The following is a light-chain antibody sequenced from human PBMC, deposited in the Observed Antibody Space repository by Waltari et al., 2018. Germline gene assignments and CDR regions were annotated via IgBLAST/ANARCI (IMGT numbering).Light chain of an antibody. CDR2: EGS. Sequence: QAALTQPASVSGSPGQSNTIPCTGTSRYVGSYNLGSWYQQHPGKAPKLMIYEGSKWPSGVSTRFSGSKSGNTASLTISGLQAEDEADYYCCSYAGSSYVFGTGTKVTVL. J-gene: IGLJ1*01. CDR1: SRYVGSYNL. CDR3: CSYAGSSYV. V-gene: IGLV2-23*01.